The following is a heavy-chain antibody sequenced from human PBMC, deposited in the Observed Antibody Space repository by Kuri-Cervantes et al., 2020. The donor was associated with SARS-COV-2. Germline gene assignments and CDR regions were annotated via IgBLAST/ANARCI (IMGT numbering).Heavy chain of an antibody. D-gene: IGHD3-10*01. V-gene: IGHV1-69*04. Sequence: SVKVSCKASGDTFSSYAISWVRQAPGQGLEWMGRIIPILGTANYAQKFQGRVTITADKSTSTAYMELRSLRSDDTAVYYCAREAWFGELLGLFDYWGQGTLVTVSS. CDR3: AREAWFGELLGLFDY. CDR1: GDTFSSYA. CDR2: IIPILGTA. J-gene: IGHJ4*02.